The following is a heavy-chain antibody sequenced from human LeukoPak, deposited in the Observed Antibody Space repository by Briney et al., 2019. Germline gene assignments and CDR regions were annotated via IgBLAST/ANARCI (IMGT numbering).Heavy chain of an antibody. V-gene: IGHV4-39*07. J-gene: IGHJ2*01. CDR1: GVSISTITYY. CDR3: ARATTVVTPNFDL. CDR2: IYYSASI. Sequence: SETLSLTCTVSGVSISTITYYWGWVRQSPEKGLEGLATIYYSASIYYSPSLKSRLTISIDTSKNQISLKLNSVTAADTAVYYCARATTVVTPNFDLWGRGTLVTVSS. D-gene: IGHD4-23*01.